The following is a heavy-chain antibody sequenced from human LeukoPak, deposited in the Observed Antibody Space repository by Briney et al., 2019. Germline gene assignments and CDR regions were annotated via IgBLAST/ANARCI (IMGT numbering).Heavy chain of an antibody. CDR2: IYYSGST. V-gene: IGHV4-59*01. CDR3: ARVGITMVRGVIITGFYYGMDV. J-gene: IGHJ6*02. D-gene: IGHD3-10*01. CDR1: GGSISSYY. Sequence: PSETLSLTCTVSGGSISSYYWSWIRQPPGKGLEWIGYIYYSGSTNYNPSLESRVTISVGTSKNQFSLKLSSVTAADTAVYYCARVGITMVRGVIITGFYYGMDVWGQGTTVTVSS.